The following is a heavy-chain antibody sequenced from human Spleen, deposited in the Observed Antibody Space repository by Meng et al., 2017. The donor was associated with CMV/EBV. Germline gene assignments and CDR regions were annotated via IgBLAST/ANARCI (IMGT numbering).Heavy chain of an antibody. CDR2: IYYSGST. D-gene: IGHD1-1*01. J-gene: IGHJ4*02. V-gene: IGHV4-39*07. Sequence: QLQESGPGLVKPSETLSLTCTVSGGSISSSSYYWGWIRQPPGKGLEWIGSIYYSGSTYYNPSLKSRVTISVDTSKNQFSLKLSSVTAADTAVYYCASRRMHERDFDYWGQGTLVTVSS. CDR1: GGSISSSSYY. CDR3: ASRRMHERDFDY.